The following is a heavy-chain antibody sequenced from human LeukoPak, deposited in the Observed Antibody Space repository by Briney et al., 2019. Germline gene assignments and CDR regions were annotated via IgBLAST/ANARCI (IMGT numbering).Heavy chain of an antibody. J-gene: IGHJ3*02. CDR2: ISSSGSTI. D-gene: IGHD2-2*01. V-gene: IGHV3-11*01. CDR3: ARVPSCSSTSCYGPYAFDI. Sequence: GGSLRLSCAASGFTFSDYYMSWIRQAPGKGLEWASYISSSGSTIYYADSVKGRFTISRDNAKNSLYLQMNSLRAEDTAVYYCARVPSCSSTSCYGPYAFDIWGQGTMVTVSS. CDR1: GFTFSDYY.